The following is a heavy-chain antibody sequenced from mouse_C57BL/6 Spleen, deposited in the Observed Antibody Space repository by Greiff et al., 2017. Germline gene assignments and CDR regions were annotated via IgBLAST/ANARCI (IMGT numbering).Heavy chain of an antibody. CDR3: ARHTDYGYDYAMDY. CDR2: IWSDGST. D-gene: IGHD2-2*01. J-gene: IGHJ4*01. CDR1: GFSLTSYG. Sequence: VQLVESGPGLVAPSQSLSITCTVSGFSLTSYGVHWVRQPPGKGLEWLVVIWSDGSTTYNSALKSRLSISKDNSKSQVFLKMNSLQTDDTAMYYCARHTDYGYDYAMDYWGQGTSVTVSS. V-gene: IGHV2-6-1*01.